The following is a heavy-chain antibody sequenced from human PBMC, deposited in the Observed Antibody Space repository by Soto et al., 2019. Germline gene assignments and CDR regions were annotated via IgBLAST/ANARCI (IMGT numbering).Heavy chain of an antibody. Sequence: PSLTCGASVGSLSSANRWSGVRQPPGKALEWLGEIFYSGSTKYNPYLNSRVTISADQSKNHLSLRLSSVTAADTAVYYCVHHGGDPYYHDFWGQGSLLTVSS. CDR2: IFYSGST. V-gene: IGHV4-4*02. D-gene: IGHD4-17*01. J-gene: IGHJ4*01. CDR1: VGSLSSANR. CDR3: VHHGGDPYYHDF.